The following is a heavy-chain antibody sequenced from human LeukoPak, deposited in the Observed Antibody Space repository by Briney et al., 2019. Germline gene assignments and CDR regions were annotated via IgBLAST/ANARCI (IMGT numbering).Heavy chain of an antibody. CDR3: ARPKYYYGSGSYYLGYFDY. J-gene: IGHJ4*02. CDR1: RYTLTELS. CDR2: FDPEDGEA. Sequence: GASVKVSCKVSRYTLTELSMHWVRQAPGKGLECMGGFDPEDGEAIYAQKFQGRVTMTEDTSTDTAYMELSSLKASDTAMYYCARPKYYYGSGSYYLGYFDYWGQGTLVTVSS. D-gene: IGHD3-10*01. V-gene: IGHV1-24*01.